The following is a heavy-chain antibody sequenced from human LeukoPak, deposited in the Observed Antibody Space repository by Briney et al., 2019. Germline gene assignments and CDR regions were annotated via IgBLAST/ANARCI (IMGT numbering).Heavy chain of an antibody. CDR1: GFTFSSYW. D-gene: IGHD4-23*01. Sequence: GGSLRLSCVASGFTFSSYWMHWVRQAPGKGLVWVSRINSDGSSTSYADSVKGRFTISRDNAKNSLYLQMNSLKTEDTAVYYCTSGLYGINSVVRDFWGQGTLVTVSS. V-gene: IGHV3-74*01. CDR3: TSGLYGINSVVRDF. CDR2: INSDGSST. J-gene: IGHJ4*02.